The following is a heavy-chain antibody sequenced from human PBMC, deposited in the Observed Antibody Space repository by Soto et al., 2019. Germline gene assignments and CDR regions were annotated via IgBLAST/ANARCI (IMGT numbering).Heavy chain of an antibody. V-gene: IGHV1-69*01. Sequence: QVQLVQSGAEVKKPGSSVKVSCKASGGTFSSYAISWVRQAPGQGLEWMGGIIPIFGTANYAQKFQGRVTITADESTSTAYMELGSVRSEDTGVFYCASSGITMVRGVIITEPYGMDVWGQGTTVTVSS. J-gene: IGHJ6*02. D-gene: IGHD3-10*01. CDR2: IIPIFGTA. CDR3: ASSGITMVRGVIITEPYGMDV. CDR1: GGTFSSYA.